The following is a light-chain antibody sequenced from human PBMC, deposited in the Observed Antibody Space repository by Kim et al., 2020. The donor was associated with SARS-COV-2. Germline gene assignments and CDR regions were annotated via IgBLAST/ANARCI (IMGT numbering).Light chain of an antibody. J-gene: IGKJ1*01. CDR3: QQYNLPWT. CDR2: DAS. CDR1: QSISSR. V-gene: IGKV1-5*01. Sequence: SASVGDRVTITCRSSQSISSRLAWYQQKRGKAPKVLIYDASSLESGVPSSFSGSGSGTEFTLTISSLQPDDFATYYCQQYNLPWTFGQGTKVDIK.